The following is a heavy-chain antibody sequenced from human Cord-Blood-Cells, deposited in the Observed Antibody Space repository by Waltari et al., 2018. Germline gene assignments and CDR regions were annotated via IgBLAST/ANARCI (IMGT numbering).Heavy chain of an antibody. CDR2: IYPGDSDT. CDR1: GYRFTSYW. D-gene: IGHD1-26*01. V-gene: IGHV5-51*01. CDR3: ARPPWENAFDI. Sequence: EVPLAQSGAEVNKPGESLKITCKGSGYRFTSYWLGWVRQMPGKGLEWMGIIYPGDSDTSYSPSFQGQVTISADKSISTAYLQWSSLKASDTAMYYCARPPWENAFDIWGQGTMVTVSS. J-gene: IGHJ3*02.